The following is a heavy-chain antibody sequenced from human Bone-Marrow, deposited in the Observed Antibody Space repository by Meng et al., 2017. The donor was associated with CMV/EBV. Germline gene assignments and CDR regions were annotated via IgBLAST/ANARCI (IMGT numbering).Heavy chain of an antibody. CDR2: IRYDGSNK. Sequence: QVQLVASGGWWVQPGWSLGLSCAASGFNFMSYGMHWVRQAPGKGLEWVAFIRYDGSNKYYADSVKGRFTISRDNSKNTLYLQMNSLRAEDTAVYYCAKAGGLYWGQGALVTVSS. J-gene: IGHJ4*02. V-gene: IGHV3-30*02. CDR3: AKAGGLY. D-gene: IGHD3-16*01. CDR1: GFNFMSYG.